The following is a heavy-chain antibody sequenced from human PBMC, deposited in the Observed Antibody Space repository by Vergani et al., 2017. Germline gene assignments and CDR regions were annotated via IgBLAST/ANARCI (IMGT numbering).Heavy chain of an antibody. V-gene: IGHV3-9*01. J-gene: IGHJ6*03. CDR1: GFTFDDYA. D-gene: IGHD5-12*01. CDR3: ANVLSGYDFSYMDV. CDR2: ISWNSGSI. Sequence: EVQLVESGGGLVQPGRSLRLSCAASGFTFDDYAMHWVRQAPGKGLEWVSGISWNSGSIGYADSVKGRFTISRDNAKNSLYLQMNSLRAEDTAVYYCANVLSGYDFSYMDVWGKGTTVTVSS.